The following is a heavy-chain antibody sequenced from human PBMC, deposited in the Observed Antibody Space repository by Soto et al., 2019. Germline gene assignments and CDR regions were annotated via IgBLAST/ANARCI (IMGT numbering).Heavy chain of an antibody. CDR3: AKDDIVVVVAATDAFDI. CDR1: GFTFSSYA. CDR2: ISGSGGST. D-gene: IGHD2-15*01. V-gene: IGHV3-23*01. Sequence: EVQLLESGGGLVQPGGSLRLSCAASGFTFSSYAMSWVRQAPGKGLEWVSAISGSGGSTYYADSVKGRFTISRDNSKNTLYLQMNSLRAEDTAVYYCAKDDIVVVVAATDAFDIWGQGTMVTVSS. J-gene: IGHJ3*02.